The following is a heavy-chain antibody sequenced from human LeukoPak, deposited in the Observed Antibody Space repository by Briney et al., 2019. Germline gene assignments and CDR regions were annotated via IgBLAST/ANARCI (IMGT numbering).Heavy chain of an antibody. V-gene: IGHV3-23*01. CDR3: AKSYNGYESKPDY. D-gene: IGHD5-12*01. CDR1: GFTFSSYA. Sequence: GGSLRLSCAASGFTFSSYAMSWVRQAPGKGLEWVSSISSSGGRTFYTDSVKGRFTISRDNSKITLYLQMNSLRAEDTAVYYCAKSYNGYESKPDYWGQGTLVTVSS. J-gene: IGHJ4*02. CDR2: ISSSGGRT.